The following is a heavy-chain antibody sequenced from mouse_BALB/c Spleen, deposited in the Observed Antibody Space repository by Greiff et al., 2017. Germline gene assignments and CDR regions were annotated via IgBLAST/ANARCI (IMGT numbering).Heavy chain of an antibody. J-gene: IGHJ4*01. CDR1: GFSLTSYG. CDR3: ARGVAVYYYAMDY. V-gene: IGHV2-2*02. D-gene: IGHD1-1*02. CDR2: IWSGGST. Sequence: VQGVESGPGLVQPSQSLSITCTVSGFSLTSYGVHWVRQSPGKGLEWLGVIWSGGSTDYNAAFISRLSISKDNSKSQVFFKMNSLQANDTAIYYCARGVAVYYYAMDYWGQGTSVTVSS.